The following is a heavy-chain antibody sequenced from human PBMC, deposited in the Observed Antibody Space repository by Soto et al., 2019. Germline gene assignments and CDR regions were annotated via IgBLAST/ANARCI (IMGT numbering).Heavy chain of an antibody. CDR2: IIPIFGTE. Sequence: SXKVSFKASGGTXTSYAIGWVRQAPGQGLEWMGGIIPIFGTENYAQKFQGRVTSTADESTTTADMELSSLSSEDTAVYYCARGFGGIPEVTDYWGQGNLVTVS. J-gene: IGHJ4*02. V-gene: IGHV1-69*13. CDR1: GGTXTSYA. D-gene: IGHD2-15*01. CDR3: ARGFGGIPEVTDY.